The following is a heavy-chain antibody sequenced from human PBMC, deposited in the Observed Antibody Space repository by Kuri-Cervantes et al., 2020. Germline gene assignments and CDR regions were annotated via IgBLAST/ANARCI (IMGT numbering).Heavy chain of an antibody. J-gene: IGHJ3*02. D-gene: IGHD4-17*01. CDR3: AKLYGDYGTDAFDI. CDR2: IIPIFGTA. V-gene: IGHV1-69*06. Sequence: SVKVSCKASGYTFTSYAMHWVRQAPGQGLEWMGGIIPIFGTANYAQKFQGRVTITADKSTSTAYMELSSLRSEDTAVYYCAKLYGDYGTDAFDIWGQGTMVTVSS. CDR1: GYTFTSYA.